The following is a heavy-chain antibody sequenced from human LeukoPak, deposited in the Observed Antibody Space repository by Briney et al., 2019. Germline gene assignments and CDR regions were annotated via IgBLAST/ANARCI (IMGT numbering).Heavy chain of an antibody. D-gene: IGHD6-19*01. V-gene: IGHV5-51*01. Sequence: SGESLKISCKGSGYSFTSYWIGWVRQMPGKGLEWMGIIYPGDSDTKYSPSFQGQVTISADKSITTAYLQWSSLKASDTAMYYCARYSVAGPPPFDYWGQGTLVTVSS. CDR1: GYSFTSYW. J-gene: IGHJ4*02. CDR2: IYPGDSDT. CDR3: ARYSVAGPPPFDY.